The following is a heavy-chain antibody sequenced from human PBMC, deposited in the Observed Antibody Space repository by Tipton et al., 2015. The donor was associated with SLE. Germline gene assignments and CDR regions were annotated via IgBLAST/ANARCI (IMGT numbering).Heavy chain of an antibody. CDR1: GYSFTSYW. Sequence: QLVQSGAEVKKPGESLKISCKGSGYSFTSYWIGWVRQMPGKGLEWMGIIYAGDSDTRYSPSFQGQVTISADKSISTAYLQWSSLKASDTAIYYCARHSIVGATKSYFDYWGQGTLVTVSS. CDR3: ARHSIVGATKSYFDY. D-gene: IGHD1-26*01. CDR2: IYAGDSDT. J-gene: IGHJ4*02. V-gene: IGHV5-51*01.